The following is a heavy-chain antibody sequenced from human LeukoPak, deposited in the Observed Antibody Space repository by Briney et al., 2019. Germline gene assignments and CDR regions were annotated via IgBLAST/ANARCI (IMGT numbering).Heavy chain of an antibody. CDR3: ARGSYTSGSDY. CDR1: GFTFSSYE. D-gene: IGHD5-12*01. V-gene: IGHV3-48*03. J-gene: IGHJ4*02. CDR2: ISSSGSTI. Sequence: GGSLRLSCAASGFTFSSYEMNWVRQAPGKGLEWVSYISSSGSTIYCADSVKGRFTISRDNAKNSLYLQMNSLRAEDTAVYYCARGSYTSGSDYWGQGTLVTVSS.